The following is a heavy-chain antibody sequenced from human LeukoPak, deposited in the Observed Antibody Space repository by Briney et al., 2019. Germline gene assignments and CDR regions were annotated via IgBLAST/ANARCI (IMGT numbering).Heavy chain of an antibody. Sequence: ASVKVSCKASGYTFTSYGIFWVRQAPGQGLGWMGWINTNTGNPTYAQGFTGRFVFSLDTSVSTAYLQISSLKAEDTAVYYCARDAVAGTFYYYYMDVWGKGTTVTVSS. CDR3: ARDAVAGTFYYYYMDV. CDR1: GYTFTSYG. J-gene: IGHJ6*03. V-gene: IGHV7-4-1*02. D-gene: IGHD6-19*01. CDR2: INTNTGNP.